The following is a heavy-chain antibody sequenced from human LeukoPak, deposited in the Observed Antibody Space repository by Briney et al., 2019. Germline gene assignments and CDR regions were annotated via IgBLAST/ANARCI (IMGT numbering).Heavy chain of an antibody. D-gene: IGHD3-22*01. CDR1: GFAFGDYW. J-gene: IGHJ4*02. V-gene: IGHV3-7*01. CDR2: IKEDGSEK. Sequence: GGSLRLSRAGSGFAFGDYWMTWVRQAPGKGLVWVANIKEDGSEKYYVDSVKGRFTISRDNSKNSLYLQMNSLRPEDTAVYFCAREYYHNSSGHGVCAYWGQGTPVTVST. CDR3: AREYYHNSSGHGVCAY.